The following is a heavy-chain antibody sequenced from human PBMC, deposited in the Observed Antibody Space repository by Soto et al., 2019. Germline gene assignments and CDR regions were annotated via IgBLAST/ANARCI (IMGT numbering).Heavy chain of an antibody. V-gene: IGHV3-33*01. CDR3: ARDRETVATVSTSFDY. D-gene: IGHD5-12*01. J-gene: IGHJ4*02. CDR2: IWYDGSNK. Sequence: RGSLRLSCAASGFTFSSYGMHWVRQAPGKGLEWVAVIWYDGSNKYYADSVKGRFTISRDNSKNTLYLQMNSLRAEDTAVYYCARDRETVATVSTSFDYWGQGTLVTVSS. CDR1: GFTFSSYG.